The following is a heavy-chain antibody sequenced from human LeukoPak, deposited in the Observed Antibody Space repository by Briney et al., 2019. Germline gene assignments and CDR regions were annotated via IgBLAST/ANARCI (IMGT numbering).Heavy chain of an antibody. Sequence: GGSLRLSCAASGFTFSTYWMNWFRQTPGKGLEWVANIKQDGSEKYYVDSVKGRFTISRDNAKNSLYLQMNSLRAEDTAVYYCARDQYAVVITYYYYYMDVWGKGTTVTVSS. CDR2: IKQDGSEK. CDR3: ARDQYAVVITYYYYYMDV. J-gene: IGHJ6*03. D-gene: IGHD3-22*01. CDR1: GFTFSTYW. V-gene: IGHV3-7*01.